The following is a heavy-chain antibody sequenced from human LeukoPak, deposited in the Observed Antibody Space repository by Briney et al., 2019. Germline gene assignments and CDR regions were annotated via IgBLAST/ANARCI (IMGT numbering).Heavy chain of an antibody. CDR1: GFTLSTYG. CDR3: ASDLYVGSGRNYLAQ. D-gene: IGHD3-10*01. CDR2: IWLDGSNK. J-gene: IGHJ4*02. V-gene: IGHV3-33*01. Sequence: GRSLRLSCAASGFTLSTYGRHWVRQAPAKGLDWVAVIWLDGSNKYYADSVNGRFSISRDNPKNPLSLQMNCLRAEDSAVHYCASDLYVGSGRNYLAQWGQGALLTVSS.